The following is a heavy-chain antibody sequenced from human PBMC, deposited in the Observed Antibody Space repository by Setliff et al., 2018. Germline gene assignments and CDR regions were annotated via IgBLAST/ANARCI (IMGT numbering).Heavy chain of an antibody. CDR2: IYYSGST. Sequence: SETLSLTCTVPGGSISSYYWSWIRQPPGKGLEWIGYIYYSGSTNYNPSLKSRVTISVDTSKNQFSLKLSSVTAADTAVYYCARGGYYNFWSGSSWFDPWGQGTLVTVSS. J-gene: IGHJ5*02. D-gene: IGHD3-3*01. CDR3: ARGGYYNFWSGSSWFDP. V-gene: IGHV4-59*01. CDR1: GGSISSYY.